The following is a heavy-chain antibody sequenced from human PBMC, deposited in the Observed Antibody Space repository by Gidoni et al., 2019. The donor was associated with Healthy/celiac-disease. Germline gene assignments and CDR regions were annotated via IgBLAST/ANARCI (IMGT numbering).Heavy chain of an antibody. D-gene: IGHD6-6*01. Sequence: EVQLVESGGGLVQPGGSLRLSCADSGFTFSSYSMNWVRQAPGKGLDWVSYISSSSSSIYYADAVKDRFTISRDNAKNSLYLQMNSRRDEDTAVYYCARADPYSSSPNDYWGQGTLVTVSS. CDR2: ISSSSSSI. CDR1: GFTFSSYS. J-gene: IGHJ4*02. CDR3: ARADPYSSSPNDY. V-gene: IGHV3-48*02.